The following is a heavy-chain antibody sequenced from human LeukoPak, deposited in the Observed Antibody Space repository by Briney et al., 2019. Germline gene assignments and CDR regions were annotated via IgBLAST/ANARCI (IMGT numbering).Heavy chain of an antibody. Sequence: SETLSLTCTVSGGSISSSSYYWGWIRQPPGKGLEWIGSIYYSGSTYYNPSLKSRVTISVDTSKNQFSLKLSSVTAADTAVYYCAREGDIAAARIGGGDYWGQGTLVTVSS. V-gene: IGHV4-39*07. CDR2: IYYSGST. CDR3: AREGDIAAARIGGGDY. CDR1: GGSISSSSYY. D-gene: IGHD6-13*01. J-gene: IGHJ4*02.